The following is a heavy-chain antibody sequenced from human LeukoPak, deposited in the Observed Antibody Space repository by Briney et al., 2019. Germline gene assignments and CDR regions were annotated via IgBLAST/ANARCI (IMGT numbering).Heavy chain of an antibody. V-gene: IGHV4-39*06. CDR3: ARDGYCSGGSCYPNAFDI. Sequence: SETLSLTCTVSGGSISSDSYYWGWIRQPPGKGLEWIGSIYYSGSTYYNPSLKSRVTISVDTSKNQFPLKLSSVTAADTAVYYCARDGYCSGGSCYPNAFDIWGQGTMVTVSS. D-gene: IGHD2-15*01. CDR2: IYYSGST. J-gene: IGHJ3*02. CDR1: GGSISSDSYY.